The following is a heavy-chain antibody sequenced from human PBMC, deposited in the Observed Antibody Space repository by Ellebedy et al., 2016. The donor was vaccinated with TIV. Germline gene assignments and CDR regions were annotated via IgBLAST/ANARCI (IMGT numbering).Heavy chain of an antibody. D-gene: IGHD7-27*01. V-gene: IGHV3-33*01. CDR1: GLTFSRYG. J-gene: IGHJ4*02. Sequence: PGGSLRLSCAASGLTFSRYGMHRIRQAPDKGLEWVAVLWYDGSIKYLADSVKGRFTISRDNFNNTLYLQMNSLRAEDTAVYWCASWDFDYWGQGTLVTVPS. CDR3: ASWDFDY. CDR2: LWYDGSIK.